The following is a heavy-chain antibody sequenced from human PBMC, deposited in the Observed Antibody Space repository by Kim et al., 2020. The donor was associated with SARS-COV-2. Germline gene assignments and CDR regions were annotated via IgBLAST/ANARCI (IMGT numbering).Heavy chain of an antibody. CDR3: AMNDFWSGYYKGDY. CDR1: GGSNSSSSYY. J-gene: IGHJ4*02. V-gene: IGHV4-39*01. D-gene: IGHD3-3*01. CDR2: IYYSGST. Sequence: SETLSLTCTVSGGSNSSSSYYWGWIRQPPGKGLEWIGSIYYSGSTYYNPSLKSRVTISVDTSKNQFSLKLSSVTAADTAVYYCAMNDFWSGYYKGDYWGQGTLVTVSS.